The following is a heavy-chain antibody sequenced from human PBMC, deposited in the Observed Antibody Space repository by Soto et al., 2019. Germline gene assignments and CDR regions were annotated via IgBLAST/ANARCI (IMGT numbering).Heavy chain of an antibody. CDR3: ARSLSIAARPNYYYGMDV. CDR2: ISAYNGNT. J-gene: IGHJ6*02. CDR1: GYTFTSYG. Sequence: QVQLVQSGAEVKKPGASVKVSCKASGYTFTSYGISWVRQAPGQGLEWMGWISAYNGNTNYAQKRQGRVTMTTDTTTSTAYMELRSLRSDDTAVYYCARSLSIAARPNYYYGMDVWGQGTTVTVSS. D-gene: IGHD6-6*01. V-gene: IGHV1-18*01.